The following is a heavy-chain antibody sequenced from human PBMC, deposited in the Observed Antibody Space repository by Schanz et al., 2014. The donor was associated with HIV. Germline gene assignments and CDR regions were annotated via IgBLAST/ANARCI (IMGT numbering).Heavy chain of an antibody. CDR2: INNRANSI. V-gene: IGHV3-21*06. Sequence: EVQLVESGGGLVKPGRSLRLSCTASGFTFGDYPMSWFRQAPGKGLEWVSFINNRANSIFYADSVRGRFTVSRDNAKNFLYLQMDSLRAEDTALYYCARDPYCRTTSCYSTAFELWGQGTLVTVSS. CDR3: ARDPYCRTTSCYSTAFEL. CDR1: GFTFGDYP. D-gene: IGHD2-2*01. J-gene: IGHJ3*01.